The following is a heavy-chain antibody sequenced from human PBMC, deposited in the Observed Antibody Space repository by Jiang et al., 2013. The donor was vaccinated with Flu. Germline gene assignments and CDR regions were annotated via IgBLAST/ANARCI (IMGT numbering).Heavy chain of an antibody. D-gene: IGHD1-26*01. Sequence: RDNSKNTLYLQMNSLRAEDTAVYYCAREDPRLVGANDYWGQGTLVTVSS. CDR3: AREDPRLVGANDY. V-gene: IGHV3-30*07. J-gene: IGHJ4*02.